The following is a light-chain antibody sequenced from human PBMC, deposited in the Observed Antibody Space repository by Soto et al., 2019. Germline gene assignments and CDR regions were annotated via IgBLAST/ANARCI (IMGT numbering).Light chain of an antibody. CDR3: QQYYSSPT. J-gene: IGKJ1*01. Sequence: DLQRTRCHTRVSESPAARATSTCQASHDISNYLNWYQQKPGKAPKILIYDASNLERGVPSRFSGSGSGTDFTFTISSLQPEDNAAYYCQQYYSSPTFGRGTKVDI. CDR2: DAS. V-gene: IGKV1-33*01. CDR1: HDISNY.